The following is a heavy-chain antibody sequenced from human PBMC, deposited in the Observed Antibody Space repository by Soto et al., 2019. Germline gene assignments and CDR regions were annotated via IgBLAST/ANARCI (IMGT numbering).Heavy chain of an antibody. CDR3: ALWGFRDGNNSKYNYSGMDV. CDR2: IIPIFGTA. J-gene: IGHJ6*02. D-gene: IGHD1-1*01. Sequence: VQLVQSGAEVMKPGSSVELSCKASGGTFNRYTISWVRQAPGQGLEWMGGIIPIFGTANYAQKFQGRVAIIADESTSAAYMELRSLRSEDTAVYYCALWGFRDGNNSKYNYSGMDVWGQGTTATVSS. CDR1: GGTFNRYT. V-gene: IGHV1-69*01.